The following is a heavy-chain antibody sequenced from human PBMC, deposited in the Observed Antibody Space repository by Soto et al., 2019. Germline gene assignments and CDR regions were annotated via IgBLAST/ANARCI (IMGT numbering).Heavy chain of an antibody. Sequence: SETLSLTCAFSVYSISSGYYWGWIRQPPGKGLEWIGSIYHSGSTYYNPSLKSRVTISVDTSKNQFSLKLSSVTAADTAVYYCARVYDEILTGSNYHWFEPWGQGTLVLVS. J-gene: IGHJ5*02. V-gene: IGHV4-38-2*01. CDR1: VYSISSGYY. CDR2: IYHSGST. D-gene: IGHD3-9*01. CDR3: ARVYDEILTGSNYHWFEP.